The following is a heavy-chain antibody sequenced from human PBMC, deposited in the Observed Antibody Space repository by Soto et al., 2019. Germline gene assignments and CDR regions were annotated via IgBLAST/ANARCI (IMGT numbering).Heavy chain of an antibody. CDR1: GDSISSSSQY. CDR2: IHYSGTP. D-gene: IGHD2-21*01. Sequence: SETLSLTCSVSGDSISSSSQYWGWIRQPPGKGLEWIGSIHYSGTPYYNPSLKSRVTIFVDTSKNQLSLKLSSVTAADTAVYYCARHWIAGSSIPWGQGTLVTSPQ. J-gene: IGHJ5*02. CDR3: ARHWIAGSSIP. V-gene: IGHV4-39*01.